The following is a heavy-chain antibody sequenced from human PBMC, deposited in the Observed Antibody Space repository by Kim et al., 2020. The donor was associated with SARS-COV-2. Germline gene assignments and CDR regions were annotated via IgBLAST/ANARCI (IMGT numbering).Heavy chain of an antibody. CDR3: ARDNAFDI. J-gene: IGHJ3*02. CDR2: GDT. V-gene: IGHV3-13*01. Sequence: GDTYYPGSVKGRFTISRENAKNSLYLQMNSLRAGDTAVYYCARDNAFDIWGQGTMVTVSS.